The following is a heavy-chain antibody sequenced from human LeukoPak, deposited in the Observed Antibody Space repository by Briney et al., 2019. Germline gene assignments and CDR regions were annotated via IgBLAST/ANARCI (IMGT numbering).Heavy chain of an antibody. J-gene: IGHJ4*02. CDR1: GGSFSGYY. Sequence: SETLSLICAVYGGSFSGYYWSWIRQPPGKGLEWTGEINHSGSTNYNPSLKSRVTISVDTSKNQFSLKLSSVTAADTAVYYCARDRLRYYYDSSGYYFDYWGQGTLVTVSS. V-gene: IGHV4-34*01. D-gene: IGHD3-22*01. CDR3: ARDRLRYYYDSSGYYFDY. CDR2: INHSGST.